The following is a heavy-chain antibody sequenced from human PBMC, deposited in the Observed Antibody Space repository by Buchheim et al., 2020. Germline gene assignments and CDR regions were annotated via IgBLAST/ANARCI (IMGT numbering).Heavy chain of an antibody. J-gene: IGHJ4*02. Sequence: QVQLVQSGAEVKKPGASVKVSCKASGYTFTSYYMHWVRQAPGQGLEWMGIINPSGGSTSYAQKFQGRVTMTRDTSMSTVYMELSSLRSEDTAVYYCARGAGLGKSAGYSYPPFDYWGQGTL. CDR2: INPSGGST. V-gene: IGHV1-46*01. D-gene: IGHD5-18*01. CDR1: GYTFTSYY. CDR3: ARGAGLGKSAGYSYPPFDY.